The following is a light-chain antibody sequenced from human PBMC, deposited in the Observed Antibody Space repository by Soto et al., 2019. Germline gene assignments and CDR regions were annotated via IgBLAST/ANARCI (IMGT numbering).Light chain of an antibody. CDR2: DAS. CDR3: AQRVWPWT. J-gene: IGKJ1*01. V-gene: IGKV3-11*01. CDR1: QSVSSQ. Sequence: EIVLTQSPATLSLSPGERATLSCRASQSVSSQLAWYQHKPGQPPRLLIYDASTRATGIPDRFSGSGSGTDFTLTISNLEPEDFAVYYWAQRVWPWTVGQGTKVDIK.